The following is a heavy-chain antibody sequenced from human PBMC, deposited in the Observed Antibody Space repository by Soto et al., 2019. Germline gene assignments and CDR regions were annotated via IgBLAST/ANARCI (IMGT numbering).Heavy chain of an antibody. CDR2: ISYDGSNK. CDR3: AKGKESYYYYGMDV. CDR1: GFTFSSYG. V-gene: IGHV3-30*18. J-gene: IGHJ6*02. Sequence: ESGGGVVQPGRSLRLSCAASGFTFSSYGMHWVRQAPGKGLEWVAVISYDGSNKYYADSVKGRFTISRDNSKNTLYLQMNSLRAEDTAVYYCAKGKESYYYYGMDVWGQGTTVTVSS.